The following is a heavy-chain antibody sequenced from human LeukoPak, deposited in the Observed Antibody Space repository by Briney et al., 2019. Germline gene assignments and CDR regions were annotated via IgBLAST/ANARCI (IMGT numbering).Heavy chain of an antibody. CDR1: GFTFSSYW. CDR2: IKQDGSEK. Sequence: GGSLRLSCAASGFTFSSYWMSWVRQAPGKGLEWVANIKQDGSEKYYVDSVKGRFTISRDNAKNSLYLQMNSLRAEDTAVYYCARSLVGSGYNHVGDAFDIWGQGTMVTVSS. CDR3: ARSLVGSGYNHVGDAFDI. D-gene: IGHD5-12*01. V-gene: IGHV3-7*01. J-gene: IGHJ3*02.